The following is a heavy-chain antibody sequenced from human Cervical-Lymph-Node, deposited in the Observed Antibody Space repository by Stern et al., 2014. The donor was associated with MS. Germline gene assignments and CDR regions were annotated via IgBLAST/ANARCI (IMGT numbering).Heavy chain of an antibody. D-gene: IGHD3-9*01. CDR3: ARGWSYDILTAYSY. CDR1: GGTFSNYA. V-gene: IGHV1-69*01. Sequence: QLVQSGAEVKKPGSSVKGSCKASGGTFSNYAINWVRQAPGQGLEWMGGIVPIFGRANYAQKFQGRVTITADDSTSTAYMELSSLRSEDTAVYFCARGWSYDILTAYSYWGQGTLVTVSS. CDR2: IVPIFGRA. J-gene: IGHJ4*02.